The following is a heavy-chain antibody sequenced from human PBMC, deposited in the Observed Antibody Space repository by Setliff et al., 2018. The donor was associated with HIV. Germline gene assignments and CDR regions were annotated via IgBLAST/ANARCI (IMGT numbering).Heavy chain of an antibody. Sequence: GASVKVSCKASGYTFTNYYIHWVRQAPGQGLEWMGLINPSGGRTSYAQKFQGRLTMTTDTSASTAYMELNSLSSEDTAVYYCARHQAPYYGSSGYNPNWYFDLWGRGTLVTVSS. CDR3: ARHQAPYYGSSGYNPNWYFDL. J-gene: IGHJ2*01. V-gene: IGHV1-46*01. CDR1: GYTFTNYY. CDR2: INPSGGRT. D-gene: IGHD3-22*01.